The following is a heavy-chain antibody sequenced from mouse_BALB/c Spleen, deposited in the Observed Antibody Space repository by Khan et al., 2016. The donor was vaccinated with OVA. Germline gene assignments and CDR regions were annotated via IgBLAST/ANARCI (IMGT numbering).Heavy chain of an antibody. V-gene: IGHV1-7*01. Sequence: QVQLKESGAELAKPGASVKMSCKASGYTFTTFWMHWVKQRPGQGLEWIGYIHPSTAYTEYNQKFKDKATLTADKSSSTAYMQLSSLTSEDSADYDCARLGYYYGSTYVYWGQGTTLTVSS. CDR2: IHPSTAYT. CDR1: GYTFTTFW. J-gene: IGHJ2*01. CDR3: ARLGYYYGSTYVY. D-gene: IGHD1-1*01.